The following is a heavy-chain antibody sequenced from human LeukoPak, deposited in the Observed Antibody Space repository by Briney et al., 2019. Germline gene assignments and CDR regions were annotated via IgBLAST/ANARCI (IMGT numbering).Heavy chain of an antibody. CDR3: AKPSGTFNSNDVGLDY. V-gene: IGHV3-33*06. CDR2: IWYDGNNK. CDR1: EFTFSNYN. D-gene: IGHD1-26*01. Sequence: GGSLRLSCAASEFTFSNYNIHWVRQAPGKGLEWVAVIWYDGNNKYYADSVKGRFILSRDNSRNTLYLQMNSLRVEDTAVYYCAKPSGTFNSNDVGLDYWGQGTLVTVSS. J-gene: IGHJ4*02.